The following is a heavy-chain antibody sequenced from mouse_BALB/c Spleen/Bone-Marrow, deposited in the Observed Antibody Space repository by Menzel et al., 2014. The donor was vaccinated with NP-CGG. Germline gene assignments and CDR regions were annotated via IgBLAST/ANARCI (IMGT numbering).Heavy chain of an antibody. CDR3: VRHSYYYGSSYYAMDY. CDR2: IRSKSNNYAT. D-gene: IGHD1-1*01. Sequence: EVKLMESGGGLVQPKGSLKLSCAASGFTFNTYAVNWVRQAPGKGLEWVARIRSKSNNYATYYADSVKDRFTISRDDSQSMLYLQMNNLKTEDTAMYYCVRHSYYYGSSYYAMDYWGQGTSVTVSS. V-gene: IGHV10-1*02. J-gene: IGHJ4*01. CDR1: GFTFNTYA.